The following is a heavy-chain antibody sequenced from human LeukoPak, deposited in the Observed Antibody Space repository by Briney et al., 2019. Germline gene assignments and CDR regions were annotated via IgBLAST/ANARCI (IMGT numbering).Heavy chain of an antibody. CDR2: IIPILGIA. CDR1: GGTFSSYA. CDR3: ARDHIVVVPAAAFDY. V-gene: IGHV1-69*04. Sequence: GSSVKVSCKASGGTFSSYAISWVRQAPGQGLEWMGRIIPILGIANYAQKFQGRVTITADTSTSTAYMELRSLRSDDTAVYYCARDHIVVVPAAAFDYWGQGTLVTVSS. D-gene: IGHD2-2*01. J-gene: IGHJ4*02.